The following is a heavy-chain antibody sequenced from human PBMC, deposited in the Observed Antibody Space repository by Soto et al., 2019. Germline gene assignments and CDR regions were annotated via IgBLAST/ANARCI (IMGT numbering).Heavy chain of an antibody. CDR1: GGSISSSS. J-gene: IGHJ5*02. Sequence: ETLSLTCTVSGGSISSSSYYWGWIRQPPGKGLEWVSSISSSSSYIYYADSVKGRFTISRDNAKNSLYLQMNSLRAEDTAVYYCAREGALKPFSSWGQGALVTV. V-gene: IGHV3-21*01. CDR3: AREGALKPFSS. CDR2: ISSSSSYI.